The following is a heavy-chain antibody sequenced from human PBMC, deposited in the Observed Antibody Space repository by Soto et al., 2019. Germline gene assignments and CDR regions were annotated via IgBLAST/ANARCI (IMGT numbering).Heavy chain of an antibody. D-gene: IGHD5-12*01. J-gene: IGHJ4*02. Sequence: SETLSLTCTVSGASISYGGFSWSWIRQSPGKGLEWIGYISHLESTYFHPSFKSRLTMSIGRTRNQFSLKLSSVTAADMAVYYCARGGGYDSFDYWGQGVLVTVSS. CDR1: GASISYGGFS. V-gene: IGHV4-30-2*06. CDR2: ISHLEST. CDR3: ARGGGYDSFDY.